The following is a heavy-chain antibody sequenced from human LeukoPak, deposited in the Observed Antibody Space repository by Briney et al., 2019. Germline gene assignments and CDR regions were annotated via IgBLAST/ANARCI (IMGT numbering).Heavy chain of an antibody. CDR1: GFTFSGSA. V-gene: IGHV3-73*01. Sequence: GGSLKLSCAASGFTFSGSAMHWVRQASGKGLEWVGRIRSKANSYATAYAASVKGRFTISRDDSKNTAYLQMNSLRAEDTAVYYCAREAYCGGDCSHYFDYWGQGTLVTVSS. CDR3: AREAYCGGDCSHYFDY. CDR2: IRSKANSYAT. J-gene: IGHJ4*02. D-gene: IGHD2-21*02.